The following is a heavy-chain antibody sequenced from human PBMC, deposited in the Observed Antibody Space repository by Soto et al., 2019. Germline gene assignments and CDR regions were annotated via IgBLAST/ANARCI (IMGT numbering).Heavy chain of an antibody. CDR1: VGTFSSYA. V-gene: IGHV1-69*12. CDR2: IIPIFGTA. CDR3: ATHSSGSGSYCYGMDV. J-gene: IGHJ6*02. D-gene: IGHD6-19*01. Sequence: QVQLVQSGAEVKKPGSSVKVSCKASVGTFSSYAISWVRQAPGQGLEWMGGIIPIFGTAKYAQKFEGRVTITADESTSTAYMELSSLRSEDTAVYYCATHSSGSGSYCYGMDVWGQGTTVTVSS.